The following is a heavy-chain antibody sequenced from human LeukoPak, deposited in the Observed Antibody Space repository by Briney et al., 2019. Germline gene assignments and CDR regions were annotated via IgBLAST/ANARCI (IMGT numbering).Heavy chain of an antibody. CDR2: INPNSGGT. V-gene: IGHV1-2*02. D-gene: IGHD2-15*01. CDR3: AREKVKYCRGGRCYSGY. CDR1: GYTFTGYY. J-gene: IGHJ4*02. Sequence: ASVKVSCKASGYTFTGYYIHWVRQAPGQGLEWMGWINPNSGGTNYAQKFQGRVTMTRDTSISTVYMELSRLRSDDTAVYYCAREKVKYCRGGRCYSGYWGQETLVTVSS.